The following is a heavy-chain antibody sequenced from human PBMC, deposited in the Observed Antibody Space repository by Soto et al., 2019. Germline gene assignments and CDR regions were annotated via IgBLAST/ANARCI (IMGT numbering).Heavy chain of an antibody. D-gene: IGHD3-10*01. Sequence: QVVLVESGGGVVQPGRALRLSCAASGFDFTNDGMLWVRQAPGKGLEWVALISFDGTTKHYGDSVKGRFTISRDNSKNTLFLQMNSLRPEDTGVYYCAKGQGGSPPGGMDVWGQGTTVTVSS. V-gene: IGHV3-30*18. CDR1: GFDFTNDG. J-gene: IGHJ6*02. CDR3: AKGQGGSPPGGMDV. CDR2: ISFDGTTK.